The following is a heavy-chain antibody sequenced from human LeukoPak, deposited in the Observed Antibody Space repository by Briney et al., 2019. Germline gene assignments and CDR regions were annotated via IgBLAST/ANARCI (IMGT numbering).Heavy chain of an antibody. CDR2: IYYSGST. CDR1: GGSISSSSYY. J-gene: IGHJ5*02. V-gene: IGHV4-39*07. Sequence: SETLSLTCTVSGGSISSSSYYWGWIRQPPGEGLEWIGSIYYSGSTYYNPSLKSRVTISVDTSKNQFSLKLSSVTAADTAVYYCAGRARYSSSWFRWFDPWGQGTLVTVSS. D-gene: IGHD6-13*01. CDR3: AGRARYSSSWFRWFDP.